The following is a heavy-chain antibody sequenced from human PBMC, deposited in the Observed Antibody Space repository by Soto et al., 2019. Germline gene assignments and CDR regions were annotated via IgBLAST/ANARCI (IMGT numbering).Heavy chain of an antibody. CDR1: GFTLNNYY. CDR2: INQDGSDK. V-gene: IGHV3-7*05. CDR3: ARRFCSITTCKFDY. Sequence: EVQLVESGGNLVQPGGSVRLSCAASGFTLNNYYMTWVRQAPGKGLEWVATINQDGSDKYYVDSVKGRFTISRDNAKKPTYLKMKSLRAKDTAVYYCARRFCSITTCKFDYWGQGTLVTVS. J-gene: IGHJ4*02. D-gene: IGHD2-2*01.